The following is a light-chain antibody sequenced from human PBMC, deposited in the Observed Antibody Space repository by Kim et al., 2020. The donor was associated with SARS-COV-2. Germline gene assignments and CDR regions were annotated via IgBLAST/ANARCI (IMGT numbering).Light chain of an antibody. CDR2: KAS. Sequence: DIQMTQSPSTLPASVGDRVTITCRASQSIRGLLAWYQQHPGKAPKLLIYKASTLQDGVPSRFSGSGSGTEFTLTISSLQPNDSATYYCHQYNSFNTFGQGTKLEI. J-gene: IGKJ2*01. V-gene: IGKV1-5*03. CDR3: HQYNSFNT. CDR1: QSIRGL.